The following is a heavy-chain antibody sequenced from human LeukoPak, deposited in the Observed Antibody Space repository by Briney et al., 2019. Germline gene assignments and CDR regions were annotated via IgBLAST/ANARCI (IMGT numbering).Heavy chain of an antibody. V-gene: IGHV3-23*01. CDR2: ISDSGVIT. Sequence: GGSLRLSCAASGFTFSSYAMSWVRQAPGKGLEWVSVISDSGVITYYADSVKGRFTISRDNAKNSLYLQMNSLRAEDTAVYYCARSRGVATIPYGMDVWGQGTTVTVSS. J-gene: IGHJ6*02. CDR3: ARSRGVATIPYGMDV. CDR1: GFTFSSYA. D-gene: IGHD5-12*01.